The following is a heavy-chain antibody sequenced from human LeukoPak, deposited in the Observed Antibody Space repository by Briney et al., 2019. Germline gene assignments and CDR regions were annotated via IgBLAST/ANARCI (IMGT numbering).Heavy chain of an antibody. CDR3: ARDRGSAGGFDY. V-gene: IGHV4-59*01. CDR1: GGSISPYY. D-gene: IGHD2-15*01. CDR2: IYYSGTT. Sequence: SETLSLTCSVSGGSISPYYWSWIRQPPGQGLEWSGYIYYSGTTNYNPPLKSRVTISVDTSKNQFSLKLSSVTAADTAVYYCARDRGSAGGFDYWGQGTLVTVSS. J-gene: IGHJ4*02.